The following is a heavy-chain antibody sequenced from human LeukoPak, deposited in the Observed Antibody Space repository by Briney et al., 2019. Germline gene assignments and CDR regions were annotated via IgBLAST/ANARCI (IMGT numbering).Heavy chain of an antibody. CDR3: ARDWGNV. D-gene: IGHD3-16*01. V-gene: IGHV4-4*07. CDR1: GGSFSNYF. CDR2: IYSSGST. J-gene: IGHJ6*02. Sequence: SETLSLTCTVSGGSFSNYFWSWIRQPAGKGLEWIGRIYSSGSTNYNPSLESRVSMSIDTSMGQLSLSQTSVTAADTAVYFCARDWGNVWGQGTTVTVSS.